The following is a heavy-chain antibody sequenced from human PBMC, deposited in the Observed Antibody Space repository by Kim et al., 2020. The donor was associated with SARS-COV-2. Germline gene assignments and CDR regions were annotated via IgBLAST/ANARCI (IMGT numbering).Heavy chain of an antibody. CDR2: DGGEK. D-gene: IGHD3-3*01. V-gene: IGHV3-7*03. Sequence: DGGEKYYVESVKGRFTISRDNAKNSVYLQMNSLRAEDTAVYYCARGATILWGQGTLVTVSS. CDR3: ARGATIL. J-gene: IGHJ4*02.